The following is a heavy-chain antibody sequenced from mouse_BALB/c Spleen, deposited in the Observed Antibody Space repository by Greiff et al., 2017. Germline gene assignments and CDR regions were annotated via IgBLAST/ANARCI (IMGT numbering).Heavy chain of an antibody. J-gene: IGHJ2*01. Sequence: EVHLVESGGGLVKPGGSLKLSCAASGFTFSSYAMSWVRQTPERRLEWVASISSGGSTYYPDSVKGRSTISRDNARNILYLQMSSLRSEDTAMYYCARGDDRSYYFDYWGQGTTLTVSS. CDR2: ISSGGST. V-gene: IGHV5-6-5*01. CDR1: GFTFSSYA. CDR3: ARGDDRSYYFDY. D-gene: IGHD2-14*01.